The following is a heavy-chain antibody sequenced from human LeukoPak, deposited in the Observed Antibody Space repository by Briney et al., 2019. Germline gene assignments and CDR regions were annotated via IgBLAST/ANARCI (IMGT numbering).Heavy chain of an antibody. Sequence: PSETLSLTCTVSGGSISSYYWSWIRQPPGKGLEWIGYIYYSGSTNYNPSLKSRVTISVDTSKNQFSLKLSSVTAADTAVYYCARSRAAGTLQHWGQGTLVTVSS. CDR3: ARSRAAGTLQH. CDR2: IYYSGST. V-gene: IGHV4-59*08. CDR1: GGSISSYY. D-gene: IGHD6-13*01. J-gene: IGHJ1*01.